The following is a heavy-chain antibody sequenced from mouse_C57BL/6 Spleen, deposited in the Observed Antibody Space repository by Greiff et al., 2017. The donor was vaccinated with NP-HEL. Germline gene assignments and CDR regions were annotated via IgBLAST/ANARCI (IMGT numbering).Heavy chain of an antibody. CDR2: IYPGGGYT. V-gene: IGHV1-63*01. J-gene: IGHJ2*01. Sequence: VKLMESGAELVRPGTSVKMSCKASGYTFTNYWIGWAKQRPGHGLEWIGDIYPGGGYTNYNEKFKGKATLTADKSSSTAYMQFSSLTSEDSAIYYCARGRSLRPFDYWGQGTTLTVSS. CDR1: GYTFTNYW. CDR3: ARGRSLRPFDY. D-gene: IGHD1-2*01.